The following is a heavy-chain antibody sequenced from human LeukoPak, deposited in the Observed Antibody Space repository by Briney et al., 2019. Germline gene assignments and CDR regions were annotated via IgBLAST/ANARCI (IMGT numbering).Heavy chain of an antibody. CDR2: IKQDGSEK. CDR3: ARDLGDYYYYYGMDV. Sequence: GGSPRLSCAASGFTFSSYWMSWVRQAPGKGLEWVANIKQDGSEKYYVDSVKGRFTISRDNAKNSLYLQMNSLRAEDTAVYYCARDLGDYYYYYGMDVWGQGTTVTVSS. CDR1: GFTFSSYW. J-gene: IGHJ6*02. V-gene: IGHV3-7*01.